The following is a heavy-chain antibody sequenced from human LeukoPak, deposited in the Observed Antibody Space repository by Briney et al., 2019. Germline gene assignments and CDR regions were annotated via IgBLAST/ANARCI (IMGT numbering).Heavy chain of an antibody. J-gene: IGHJ4*02. CDR1: GFTFSSYA. D-gene: IGHD6-19*01. CDR3: ARARGEEQWLVPDY. V-gene: IGHV3-30-3*01. Sequence: PGGSLRLSCAASGFTFSSYAMHWVRQAPGKGLEWVAVISYDGSNKYYADSVKGRFTISRDNSKNTLYLQMNSLRAEDTAVYYCARARGEEQWLVPDYWGQGTLVTVSS. CDR2: ISYDGSNK.